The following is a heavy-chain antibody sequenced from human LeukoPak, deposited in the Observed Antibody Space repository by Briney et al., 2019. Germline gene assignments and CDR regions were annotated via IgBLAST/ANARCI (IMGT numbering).Heavy chain of an antibody. Sequence: GGSLRLSCAVSGFTFSNYDMHWVRQATGKGLEWVSAIGTAGDTYYPGSVRGRFTISRENAKNSSYLQMNSLRAGDTAVYYCARGKAVPANSFDIWGQGTMVTVSS. V-gene: IGHV3-13*01. CDR1: GFTFSNYD. CDR2: IGTAGDT. D-gene: IGHD6-19*01. J-gene: IGHJ3*02. CDR3: ARGKAVPANSFDI.